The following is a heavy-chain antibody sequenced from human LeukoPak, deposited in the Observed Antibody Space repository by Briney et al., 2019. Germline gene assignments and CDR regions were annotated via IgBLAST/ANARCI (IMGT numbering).Heavy chain of an antibody. J-gene: IGHJ3*02. CDR2: INHSGST. V-gene: IGHV4-34*01. D-gene: IGHD7-27*01. CDR1: GGSFSGYY. Sequence: SETLSLTCAVYGGSFSGYYWSWIRQPPGKGLEWIGEINHSGSTNYNPSLKSRVTISVDTSKNQFSLKLSSVTAADTAVYYCARVLTGDGADAFDTWGQGTMVTVSS. CDR3: ARVLTGDGADAFDT.